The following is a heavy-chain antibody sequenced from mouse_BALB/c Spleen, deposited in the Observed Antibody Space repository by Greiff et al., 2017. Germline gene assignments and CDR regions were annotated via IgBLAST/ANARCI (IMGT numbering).Heavy chain of an antibody. J-gene: IGHJ3*01. CDR1: GFTFSSFG. V-gene: IGHV5-17*02. D-gene: IGHD2-4*01. Sequence: EVKLVESGGGLVQPGGSRKLSCAASGFTFSSFGMHWVRLAPEKGLEWVAYISSGSSTIYYADTVKGRFTISRDNPKNTLFLQMTSLRSEDTAMYYCARYGDYDPFAYWGQGTLVTVSA. CDR3: ARYGDYDPFAY. CDR2: ISSGSSTI.